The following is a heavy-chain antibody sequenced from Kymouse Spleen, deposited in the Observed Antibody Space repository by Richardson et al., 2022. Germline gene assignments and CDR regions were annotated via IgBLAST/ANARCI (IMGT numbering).Heavy chain of an antibody. CDR3: ARDHSGSYPYFDY. CDR1: GFTFSSYG. J-gene: IGHJ4*02. D-gene: IGHD1-26*01. CDR2: IWYDGSNK. Sequence: QVQLVESGGGVVQPGRSLRLSCAASGFTFSSYGMHWVRQAPGKGLEWVAVIWYDGSNKYYADSVKGRFTISRDNSKNTLYLQMNSLRAEDTAVYYCARDHSGSYPYFDYWGQGTLVTVSS. V-gene: IGHV3-33*01.